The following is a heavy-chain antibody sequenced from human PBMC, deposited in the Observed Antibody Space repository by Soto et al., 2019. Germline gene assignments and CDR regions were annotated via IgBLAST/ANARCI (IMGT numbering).Heavy chain of an antibody. J-gene: IGHJ4*02. D-gene: IGHD2-15*01. Sequence: QVQLVESGGGVVQPGRSLRLSCAASGFTFSSYAMHWFRQAPGKGLEWVAVMSYDGSNKYYADSVKGRFTISRDSSKNTLYLQMNSLRAEETSVYYCARFKGCSGGSCYPYFDYCGQGTLVTVSS. CDR3: ARFKGCSGGSCYPYFDY. CDR1: GFTFSSYA. V-gene: IGHV3-30-3*01. CDR2: MSYDGSNK.